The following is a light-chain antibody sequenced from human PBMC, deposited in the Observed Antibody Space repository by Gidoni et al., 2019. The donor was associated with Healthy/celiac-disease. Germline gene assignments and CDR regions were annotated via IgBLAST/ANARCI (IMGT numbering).Light chain of an antibody. V-gene: IGKV1-5*03. CDR3: QQYNSYSPNT. J-gene: IGKJ2*01. Sequence: IQMTQSPSTLSASVGDSVNIACRASQSISSWLAWYQQKPGKAPKLLIYKASSLDMGVPSRFSGSGSGTEFTLTISSLQPDDFATYYCQQYNSYSPNTFXQXTKLXIK. CDR2: KAS. CDR1: QSISSW.